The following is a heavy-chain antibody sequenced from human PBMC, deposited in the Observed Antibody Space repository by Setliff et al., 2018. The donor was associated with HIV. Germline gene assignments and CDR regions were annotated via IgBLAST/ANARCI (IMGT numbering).Heavy chain of an antibody. CDR2: IYTSRGT. CDR3: ARSPSYRSSWEYYFDY. Sequence: KLSETLSLTCTVSGGSISGYHWNWLRQTPGKGLEWIGYIYTSRGTNYNHSLRTRVIISVDTSNQFSLKLSSVTAADAAVYYCARSPSYRSSWEYYFDYWGQGILVTVSA. D-gene: IGHD6-13*01. CDR1: GGSISGYH. J-gene: IGHJ4*02. V-gene: IGHV4-4*09.